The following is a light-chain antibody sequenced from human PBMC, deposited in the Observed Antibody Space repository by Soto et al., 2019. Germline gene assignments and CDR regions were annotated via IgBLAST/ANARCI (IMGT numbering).Light chain of an antibody. CDR2: GAS. J-gene: IGKJ2*01. CDR1: QSISTY. Sequence: DIQMTQSPSSLSASIGDRVTITCRPSQSISTYLHWYQQKPGEAPKPLISGASSLQSGIPSRFSGNGSGTEFTLSITSLQREDFAIYFCQQSYSTLYTFGQGTKLEIK. CDR3: QQSYSTLYT. V-gene: IGKV1-39*01.